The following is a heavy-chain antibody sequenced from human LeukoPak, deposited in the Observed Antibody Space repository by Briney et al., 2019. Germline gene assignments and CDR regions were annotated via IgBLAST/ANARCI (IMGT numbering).Heavy chain of an antibody. CDR2: IIPIFGTA. Sequence: SVKVSCKASGGTFSSYAISWVRQAPGQGLEWMGGIIPIFGTANYAQKFQGRVTITADESTSTAYMELSSLRSEDTAVYYCARGGVWRELLTDYYYYYMDVWGKGTTVTVSS. D-gene: IGHD1-26*01. J-gene: IGHJ6*03. CDR3: ARGGVWRELLTDYYYYYMDV. CDR1: GGTFSSYA. V-gene: IGHV1-69*13.